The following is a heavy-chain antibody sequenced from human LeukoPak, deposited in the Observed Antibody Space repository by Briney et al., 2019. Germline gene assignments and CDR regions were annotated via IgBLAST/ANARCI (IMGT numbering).Heavy chain of an antibody. CDR1: GGSISRYY. CDR2: IYYSGST. J-gene: IGHJ4*02. Sequence: PSETLSLTCTVSGGSISRYYWSWIRQPPGKGLEWIGYIYYSGSTNYSPSLKNRVTITIDTSKNQFSLKLRSVTAADTAVYYCARRSHYDSAAGWAYWGQGTLVTVSS. V-gene: IGHV4-59*12. D-gene: IGHD5-12*01. CDR3: ARRSHYDSAAGWAY.